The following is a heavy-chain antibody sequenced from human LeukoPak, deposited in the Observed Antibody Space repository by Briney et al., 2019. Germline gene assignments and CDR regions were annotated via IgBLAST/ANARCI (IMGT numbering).Heavy chain of an antibody. CDR1: GFTFSSYG. V-gene: IGHV3-48*03. J-gene: IGHJ4*02. Sequence: QAGGSLRLSCAASGFTFSSYGRNWVRQAPGKGLEWVSYISSSGSTIYYADSVKGRFTISRDNAKNSLYLQMNSLRAEDTGVYYCARDLRVGAINFDYWGQGTLVTVSS. CDR2: ISSSGSTI. CDR3: ARDLRVGAINFDY. D-gene: IGHD1-26*01.